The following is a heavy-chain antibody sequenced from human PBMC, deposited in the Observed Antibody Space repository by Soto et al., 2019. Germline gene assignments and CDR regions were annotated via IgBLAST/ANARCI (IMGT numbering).Heavy chain of an antibody. CDR3: AREPIAVAGTGYYYYGMDV. D-gene: IGHD6-19*01. CDR2: IIPIFGTA. Sequence: SVKVSCKASGGTFSIYAISWVRQAPGQGLEWMGGIIPIFGTANYAQKFQGRVTITADKSTSTAYMELSSLRSEDTAVYYCAREPIAVAGTGYYYYGMDVWGQGTTVTVSS. V-gene: IGHV1-69*06. CDR1: GGTFSIYA. J-gene: IGHJ6*02.